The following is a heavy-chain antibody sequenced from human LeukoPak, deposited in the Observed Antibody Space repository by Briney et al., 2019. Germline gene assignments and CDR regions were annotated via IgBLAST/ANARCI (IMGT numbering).Heavy chain of an antibody. J-gene: IGHJ4*02. Sequence: GGSLRLSCAASGFTFSSYWMSWVRQAPGKGLEWVANIKQDGSEKYYVDSVKGRFTISRDNAKNSLYLQMNSLRAEDTAVYYCARDLPSLTAGDYFDYWGQGTLVTVSS. CDR3: ARDLPSLTAGDYFDY. CDR2: IKQDGSEK. D-gene: IGHD5/OR15-5a*01. V-gene: IGHV3-7*01. CDR1: GFTFSSYW.